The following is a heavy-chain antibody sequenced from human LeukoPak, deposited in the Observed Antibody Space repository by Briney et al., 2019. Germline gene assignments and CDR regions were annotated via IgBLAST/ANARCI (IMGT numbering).Heavy chain of an antibody. CDR2: ISDSGGTT. CDR3: AKEWSGSGSLDY. CDR1: GFTFRTYA. J-gene: IGHJ4*02. V-gene: IGHV3-23*01. D-gene: IGHD3-10*01. Sequence: PGGSLRPSCVASGFTFRTYAMSWVRQAPGKGLEWVSGISDSGGTTYYADSVKGRFTISRDNSKNTLYLQMNSLRAEDTAVYYCAKEWSGSGSLDYWGQGTLVTVSS.